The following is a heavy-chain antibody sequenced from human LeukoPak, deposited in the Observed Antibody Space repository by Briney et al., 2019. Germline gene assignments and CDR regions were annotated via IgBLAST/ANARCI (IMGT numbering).Heavy chain of an antibody. D-gene: IGHD6-13*01. CDR2: LYNGGDT. Sequence: PSETLSLTCTVSGASIGSFYWSWIRQPAGKGLEWIGRLYNGGDTNYSPSLRSRVTIPVDTSKNQFSLKLNSVTAADTAVYYCVRGVEASGVGFYAFDIWGQGTVVTVSS. CDR3: VRGVEASGVGFYAFDI. CDR1: GASIGSFY. V-gene: IGHV4-4*07. J-gene: IGHJ3*02.